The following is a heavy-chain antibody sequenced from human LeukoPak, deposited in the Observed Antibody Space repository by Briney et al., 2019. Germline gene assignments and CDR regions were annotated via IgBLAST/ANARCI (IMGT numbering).Heavy chain of an antibody. Sequence: ASVKVSCKASGYTFTGYYMHWVRQAPGQGLEWMGRINPNSGGTNYAQKFQGRVTMTRDTSISTAYMELSRLRSDDTAVYYCARGSHNNYYDSRGYPHWGQGTLVTVSS. CDR3: ARGSHNNYYDSRGYPH. CDR2: INPNSGGT. D-gene: IGHD3-22*01. J-gene: IGHJ4*02. CDR1: GYTFTGYY. V-gene: IGHV1-2*06.